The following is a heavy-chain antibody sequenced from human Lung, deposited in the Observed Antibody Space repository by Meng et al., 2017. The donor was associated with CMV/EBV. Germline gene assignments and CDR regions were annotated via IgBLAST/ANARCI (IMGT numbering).Heavy chain of an antibody. V-gene: IGHV3-21*05. J-gene: IGHJ4*02. Sequence: GGSLRLSCAAYGFTFSSYTMNWVRQAPGKGLEWVSYISGGSNYIYYADSVKGRFTISRDNAKNSLYLQMNSLRAEDTAVYYCARNSFRGSGSYYNYWGQGTLVTVSS. CDR2: ISGGSNYI. D-gene: IGHD3-10*01. CDR1: GFTFSSYT. CDR3: ARNSFRGSGSYYNY.